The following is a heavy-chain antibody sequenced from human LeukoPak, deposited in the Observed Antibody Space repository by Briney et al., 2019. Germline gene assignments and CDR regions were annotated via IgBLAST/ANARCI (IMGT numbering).Heavy chain of an antibody. J-gene: IGHJ4*02. D-gene: IGHD2/OR15-2a*01. V-gene: IGHV1-18*04. CDR3: ARDRLSVSVAGY. Sequence: ASVKVSCKASGYTFTNYGLSWVRQAPGQGLEWMGWISVYNGNINYAQKLQGRVTMTTDTSTSTAYMELRSLRSDDTAVYYCARDRLSVSVAGYWGQGTLVTVSS. CDR2: ISVYNGNI. CDR1: GYTFTNYG.